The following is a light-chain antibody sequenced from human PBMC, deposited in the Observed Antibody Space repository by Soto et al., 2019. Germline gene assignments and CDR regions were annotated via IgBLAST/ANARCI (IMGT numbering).Light chain of an antibody. Sequence: DKLMSQSPATLSVSLGERVTLSCRASQNIHNHMSWFLQKPGQTPRLLIYDAIIRAPDVPARFSGSWSGTEFTLTITRLQSEDFAVSYCQQYDAWPLTFGGGTQ. CDR2: DAI. CDR3: QQYDAWPLT. CDR1: QNIHNH. J-gene: IGKJ4*01. V-gene: IGKV3-15*01.